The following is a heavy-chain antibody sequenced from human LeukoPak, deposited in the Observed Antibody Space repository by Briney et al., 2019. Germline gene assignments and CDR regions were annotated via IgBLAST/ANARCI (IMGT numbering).Heavy chain of an antibody. CDR2: INPNSGDT. D-gene: IGHD3-10*01. V-gene: IGHV1-2*02. J-gene: IGHJ4*02. Sequence: ASVKVSCKAAGYTVAGYYVPWVRQSPGQGLEWMGWINPNSGDTKYVQRFQGRVTMTRDTSISTAYMDLSRLTSDDTAVYYCARDRGYGVDYCGQGTLVTVSS. CDR1: GYTVAGYY. CDR3: ARDRGYGVDY.